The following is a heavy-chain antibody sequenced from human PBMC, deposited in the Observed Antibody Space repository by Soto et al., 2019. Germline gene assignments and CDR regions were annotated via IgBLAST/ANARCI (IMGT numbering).Heavy chain of an antibody. CDR3: ATQGRNTRIVVVRHYATDF. J-gene: IGHJ6*02. D-gene: IGHD1-26*01. Sequence: QLLLQEAGPRLVEPSATLSLTCAVSSGTVSVKSHYCAWIRQPRGKGLEWIGAIDDSGRTYYSESLKSRATISVDTARNQFSLKLNSATAPDTAVYYCATQGRNTRIVVVRHYATDFWGQGTAVTVSS. V-gene: IGHV4-39*01. CDR2: IDDSGRT. CDR1: SGTVSVKSHY.